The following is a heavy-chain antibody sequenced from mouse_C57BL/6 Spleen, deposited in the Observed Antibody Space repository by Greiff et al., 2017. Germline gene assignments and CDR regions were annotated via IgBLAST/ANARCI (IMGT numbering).Heavy chain of an antibody. CDR3: ARQDYDYLYFDY. Sequence: DVKLVESGGGLVKPGGSLKLSCAASGFTFSDYGMHWVRQAPEKGLEWVAYISSGSSTIYYADTVKGRFTISRDNAKNTLFLQMTSLRSEDTAMYYCARQDYDYLYFDYWGQGTTLTVSS. CDR2: ISSGSSTI. D-gene: IGHD2-4*01. J-gene: IGHJ2*01. V-gene: IGHV5-17*01. CDR1: GFTFSDYG.